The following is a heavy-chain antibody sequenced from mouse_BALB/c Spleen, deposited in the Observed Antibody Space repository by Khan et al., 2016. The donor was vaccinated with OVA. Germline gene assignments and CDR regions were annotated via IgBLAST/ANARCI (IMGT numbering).Heavy chain of an antibody. J-gene: IGHJ3*01. CDR1: GYTFTSYY. V-gene: IGHV1S81*02. CDR3: TRGGYGSTIAY. D-gene: IGHD1-1*01. CDR2: INPSNGGT. Sequence: QVQLKESGAELVKPGASVKLSCKASGYTFTSYYMYWVKQRPGQGLEWIGEINPSNGGTNVNEKFKSKATLTVDKSSSTAYMEVSSLTSEDSAVYYCTRGGYGSTIAYWGQGTLVTVSA.